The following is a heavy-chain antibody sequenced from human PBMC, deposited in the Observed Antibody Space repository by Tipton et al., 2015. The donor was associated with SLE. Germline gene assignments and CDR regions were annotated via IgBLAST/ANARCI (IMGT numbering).Heavy chain of an antibody. CDR1: GGSISSSSYY. D-gene: IGHD6-13*01. CDR2: IYYSGST. Sequence: TLSLTCTVSGGSISSSSYYWGWIRQPPGKGLEWIGSIYYSGSTYYNPSLKSRVTISVDTSKNQFSLKLSSVTAADTAVYYCVGLYSSSWLPFGYYYYGMYVWGQGTTVTVSS. J-gene: IGHJ6*02. V-gene: IGHV4-39*07. CDR3: VGLYSSSWLPFGYYYYGMYV.